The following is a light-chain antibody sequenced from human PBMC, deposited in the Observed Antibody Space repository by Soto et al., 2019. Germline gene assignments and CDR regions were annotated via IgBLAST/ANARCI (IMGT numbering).Light chain of an antibody. Sequence: DIQLTQSPSFLSASVGDRVTITCRASQTISKFLSWYQQKPGKAPKLLIYAASTLQDGVPSRFSGSGSGTEFTLTISSLQPEDFATYYCQLINSFFGGGTRVEI. CDR2: AAS. CDR1: QTISKF. CDR3: QLINSF. J-gene: IGKJ4*01. V-gene: IGKV1-9*01.